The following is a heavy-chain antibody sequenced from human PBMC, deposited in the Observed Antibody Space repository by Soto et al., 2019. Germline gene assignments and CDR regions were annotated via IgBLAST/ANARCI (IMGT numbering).Heavy chain of an antibody. D-gene: IGHD3-22*01. J-gene: IGHJ4*02. Sequence: PGESLKISCTGFGYTFTTFWISWVRQMPGKGLEWMGRIDPRDSYVNYSPSFQGHVTISLDKSISTAYLQWGSLKASDTAMYYCARQIYDSDTGPNFQYYFDSWGQGTPVTVSS. CDR1: GYTFTTFW. V-gene: IGHV5-10-1*01. CDR2: IDPRDSYV. CDR3: ARQIYDSDTGPNFQYYFDS.